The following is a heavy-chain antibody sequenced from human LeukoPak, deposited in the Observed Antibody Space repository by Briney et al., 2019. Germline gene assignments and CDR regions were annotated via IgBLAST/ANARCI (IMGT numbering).Heavy chain of an antibody. Sequence: PSETLSLTCTVSGGSISSYYWSWIRQPAGKGLEWIGRIYTSGSTNYNPSLKSRVTMSVDTSKNQFSLKLSSVTAADTAVYYCARDRQGYYDFWSGYPYYYYYMGVWGKGTTVTVSS. V-gene: IGHV4-4*07. D-gene: IGHD3-3*01. CDR2: IYTSGST. J-gene: IGHJ6*03. CDR1: GGSISSYY. CDR3: ARDRQGYYDFWSGYPYYYYYMGV.